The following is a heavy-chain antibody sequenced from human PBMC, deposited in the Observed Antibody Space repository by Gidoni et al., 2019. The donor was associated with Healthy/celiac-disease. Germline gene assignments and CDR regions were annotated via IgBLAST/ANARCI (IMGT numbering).Heavy chain of an antibody. Sequence: QLQLQESGPGLVKPSETLSLTCTVSGGSISSSSYYWGWIRQPPGKGLEWIGSIYYSGSTYYNPSLKSRVTISVDTSKNQFSLKLSSVTAADTAVYYCARVVGMPPLEYYFDYWGQGTLVTVSS. CDR1: GGSISSSSYY. CDR3: ARVVGMPPLEYYFDY. J-gene: IGHJ4*02. CDR2: IYYSGST. V-gene: IGHV4-39*07. D-gene: IGHD3-3*01.